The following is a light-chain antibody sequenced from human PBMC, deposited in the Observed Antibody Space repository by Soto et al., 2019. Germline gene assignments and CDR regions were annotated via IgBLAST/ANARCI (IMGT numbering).Light chain of an antibody. CDR2: AAS. CDR1: QDIGRY. CDR3: QQLYSYSS. Sequence: DIQLTQSPSFVSASVGERVTITCRASQDIGRYLAWYQQKPGEAPKLLISAASTLQSGVPSMFSGSGSGTEFTVTVSYLLPEDFATYYCQQLYSYSSFGQGTRLETK. J-gene: IGKJ5*01. V-gene: IGKV1-9*01.